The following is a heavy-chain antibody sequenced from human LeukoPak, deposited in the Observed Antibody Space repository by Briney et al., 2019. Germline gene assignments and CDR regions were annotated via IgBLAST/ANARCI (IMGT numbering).Heavy chain of an antibody. J-gene: IGHJ4*02. Sequence: GGSLRLSCAASGFKFDDYTMHWVRRPTGKGLEWVSLVRWNSDHTSYADAVKGRFTITRDNSKNSLYLEMSSLRIEDTAFYYCAKDFQGIVGATQIDFWGQGTLVTVSS. CDR2: VRWNSDHT. D-gene: IGHD1-26*01. CDR3: AKDFQGIVGATQIDF. CDR1: GFKFDDYT. V-gene: IGHV3-43*01.